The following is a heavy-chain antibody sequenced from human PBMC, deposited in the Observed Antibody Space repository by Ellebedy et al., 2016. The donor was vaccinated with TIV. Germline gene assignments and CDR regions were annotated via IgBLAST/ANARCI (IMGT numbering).Heavy chain of an antibody. CDR3: ARIRGDLYCSGGSCYPVGMDV. Sequence: SETLSLXXAVYGGSFSAYYWSCIRQPPGKGLEWIGEINHSGSTNYNPSLKSRVTISVDTSKNQFSLKLSSVTAADTAVYYCARIRGDLYCSGGSCYPVGMDVWGQGTTVTVSS. CDR1: GGSFSAYY. CDR2: INHSGST. V-gene: IGHV4-34*01. J-gene: IGHJ6*02. D-gene: IGHD2-15*01.